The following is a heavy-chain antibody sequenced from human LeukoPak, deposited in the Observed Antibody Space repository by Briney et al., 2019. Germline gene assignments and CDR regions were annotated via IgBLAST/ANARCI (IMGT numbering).Heavy chain of an antibody. J-gene: IGHJ4*02. CDR3: ARDLYVWGSYRYTPAGY. CDR2: IWYDGSNK. D-gene: IGHD3-16*02. CDR1: GLSFSSYG. V-gene: IGHV3-33*08. Sequence: GGSLRLSCAASGLSFSSYGMHWVRQAPGKGLEWVAVIWYDGSNKYYADSVKGRFTISRDNSKNTLYLQMNSLRAEDTAVYYCARDLYVWGSYRYTPAGYWGQGTLVTVSS.